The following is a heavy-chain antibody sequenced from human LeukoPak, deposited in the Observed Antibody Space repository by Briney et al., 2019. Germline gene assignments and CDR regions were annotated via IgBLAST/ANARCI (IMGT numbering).Heavy chain of an antibody. V-gene: IGHV1-18*01. Sequence: ASVKVSCKASGYTFTNYGIFWVRQAPGQGLEWMGWISAYSGNTNYAQKLQGRVTMTTETSTSTAYMELESLRSGDTAVYYCAISQGSYYDTSGYLGGDYWGQGTLVTVS. CDR3: AISQGSYYDTSGYLGGDY. CDR1: GYTFTNYG. D-gene: IGHD3-22*01. J-gene: IGHJ4*02. CDR2: ISAYSGNT.